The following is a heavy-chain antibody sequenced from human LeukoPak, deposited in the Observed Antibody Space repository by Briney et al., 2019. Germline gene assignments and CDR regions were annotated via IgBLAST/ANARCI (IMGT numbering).Heavy chain of an antibody. V-gene: IGHV1-46*01. J-gene: IGHJ4*02. D-gene: IGHD4-17*01. CDR2: INPSGGST. CDR3: ARAQSRTTVTTFWDY. CDR1: GYTFTSYY. Sequence: GASVKVSCKASGYTFTSYYMHWVRQAPGQGLEWMGIINPSGGSTSYAQKFQGRVTMTEDTSTDTAYMELSSLRSEDTAVYYCARAQSRTTVTTFWDYWGQGTLVTVSS.